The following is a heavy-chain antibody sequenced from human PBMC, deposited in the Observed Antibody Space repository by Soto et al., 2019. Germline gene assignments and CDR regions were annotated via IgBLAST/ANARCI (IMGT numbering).Heavy chain of an antibody. V-gene: IGHV4-30-4*01. J-gene: IGHJ2*01. CDR3: AREIIALTTDWYFVL. D-gene: IGHD4-4*01. CDR2: TYDSGST. CDR1: GGSISGGGYY. Sequence: QVQLQESGPGLVKPSETLSLTCTVSGGSISGGGYYWSWIRQPPGKGLEWIDYTYDSGSTYYNPYRKSRNRISMDKSKNPFSQRLTSDNAAGTAVYYGAREIIALTTDWYFVLWGRRTLFTVSS.